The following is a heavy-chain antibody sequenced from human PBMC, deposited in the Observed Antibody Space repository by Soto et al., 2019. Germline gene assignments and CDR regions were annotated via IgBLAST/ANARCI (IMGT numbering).Heavy chain of an antibody. J-gene: IGHJ4*02. CDR3: ASALLDYGDYYFDN. V-gene: IGHV4-4*07. CDR2: ICISGST. Sequence: KSSETLSLTCTVSGGSISSYYWSWIRQPAGKGLEWIGRICISGSTNYNPSRESRVTMSVDTSKNLYSLRLSSVTAADTAVYYCASALLDYGDYYFDNWGQGTLVTVSS. CDR1: GGSISSYY. D-gene: IGHD4-17*01.